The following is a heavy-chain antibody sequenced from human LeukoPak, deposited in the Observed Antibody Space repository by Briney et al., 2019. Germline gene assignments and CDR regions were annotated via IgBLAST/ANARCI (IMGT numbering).Heavy chain of an antibody. J-gene: IGHJ4*02. V-gene: IGHV3-23*01. Sequence: GGSLRLSCAASGFTFSSYAMSWVRQAPGKGLEWVSTISGSGGSTYYADSVKGRFTISRDNSKNTLYLQMNSLKTEDTAVYYCTTSSSTVTTGGVDYWGQGTLVTVSS. CDR1: GFTFSSYA. D-gene: IGHD4-17*01. CDR2: ISGSGGST. CDR3: TTSSSTVTTGGVDY.